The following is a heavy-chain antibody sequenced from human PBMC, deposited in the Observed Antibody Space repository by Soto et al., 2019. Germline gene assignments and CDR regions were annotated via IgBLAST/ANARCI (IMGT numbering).Heavy chain of an antibody. CDR3: AKVNYYDSSGYLDY. D-gene: IGHD3-22*01. Sequence: AGGSLRLSCSASGSTFSSYGMHWVRQAPGKGLEWVAVISYDGSNKYYADSVKGRFTISRDNSKNTLYLQMNSLRAEDTAVYYCAKVNYYDSSGYLDYWGQGTLVTVSS. J-gene: IGHJ4*02. V-gene: IGHV3-30*18. CDR2: ISYDGSNK. CDR1: GSTFSSYG.